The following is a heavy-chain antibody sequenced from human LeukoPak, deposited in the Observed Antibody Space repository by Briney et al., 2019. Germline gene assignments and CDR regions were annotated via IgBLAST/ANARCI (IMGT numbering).Heavy chain of an antibody. CDR1: GFTFSSYG. J-gene: IGHJ4*02. V-gene: IGHV3-30*03. CDR3: ARVVVTSDDDY. Sequence: GRSLRLSCAASGFTFSSYGMHWVRQAPGKGLEWVAVISYDGSNKYYADSVKGRFTISRDNSKNTLYLQMNSLRAEDTAVYYCARVVVTSDDDYWGQGTLVTVSS. D-gene: IGHD2-21*02. CDR2: ISYDGSNK.